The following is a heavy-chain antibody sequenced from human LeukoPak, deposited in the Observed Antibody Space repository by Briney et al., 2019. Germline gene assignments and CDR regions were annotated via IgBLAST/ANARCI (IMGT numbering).Heavy chain of an antibody. J-gene: IGHJ1*01. D-gene: IGHD3-22*01. CDR1: GDSVSRSDSY. CDR2: IYYSGRT. CDR3: ARRRYYDGSGYLE. V-gene: IGHV4-39*01. Sequence: SETLSLTCSVSGDSVSRSDSYWDWIRQPPGKGLEWIGTIYYSGRTYYSPSLKSRVTMSLDPSNNQFSLTLRSVTAADTAVYYCARRRYYDGSGYLEWGQGTLLSVSS.